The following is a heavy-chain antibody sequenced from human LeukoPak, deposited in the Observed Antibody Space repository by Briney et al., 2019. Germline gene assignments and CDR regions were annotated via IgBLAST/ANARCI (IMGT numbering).Heavy chain of an antibody. CDR1: GFTFSSCA. J-gene: IGHJ4*02. CDR3: AKAEGYDILTGLDY. D-gene: IGHD3-9*01. V-gene: IGHV3-23*01. CDR2: IGASGGST. Sequence: GGSLRLSCATSGFTFSSCAMSWVRQAPGKGLERVSGIGASGGSTYYADSVKGRFTISRDNSKNTLYLQMNSLRTEDTAVYYCAKAEGYDILTGLDYWGQGTLVTVSS.